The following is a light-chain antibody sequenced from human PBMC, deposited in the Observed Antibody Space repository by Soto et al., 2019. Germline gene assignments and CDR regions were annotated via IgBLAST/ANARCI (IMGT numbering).Light chain of an antibody. J-gene: IGKJ3*01. CDR3: QQLNSYPRT. Sequence: EIVLTQSPATLSSFPGDRVTLSCRASQAVNTRLAWYQHKPGQAPRLLIYLASNRAAGVPARFSGSGSGTDFTLTISSLQPEDFATYYCQQLNSYPRTFGPGTKVDIK. CDR2: LAS. V-gene: IGKV3D-11*01. CDR1: QAVNTR.